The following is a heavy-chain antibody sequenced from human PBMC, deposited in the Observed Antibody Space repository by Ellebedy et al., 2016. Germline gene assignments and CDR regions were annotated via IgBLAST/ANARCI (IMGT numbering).Heavy chain of an antibody. Sequence: SETLSLXCTVSGASMNTFYWSWIRQPAGKGLECIGRIYSSGTADYNPSLKSRVTISVDTSKNQFSLKLSSVTAADTAVYYCARGPNGPYPFDYWGQGTLVTVSS. D-gene: IGHD2-8*01. V-gene: IGHV4-4*07. CDR2: IYSSGTA. CDR1: GASMNTFY. J-gene: IGHJ4*02. CDR3: ARGPNGPYPFDY.